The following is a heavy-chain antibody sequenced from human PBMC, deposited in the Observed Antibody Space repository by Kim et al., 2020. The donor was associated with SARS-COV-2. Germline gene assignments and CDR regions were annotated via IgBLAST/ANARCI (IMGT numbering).Heavy chain of an antibody. D-gene: IGHD6-19*01. CDR2: ISWNSGSI. V-gene: IGHV3-9*01. J-gene: IGHJ3*02. CDR1: GFTFDDYA. Sequence: GGSLRLSCAASGFTFDDYAMHWVRQAPGKGLEWVSGISWNSGSIGYADSVKGRFTISRDNAKNSLYLQMNSLRAEDTALYYCAKATGYSSGWYTDAFDIWGQGTMVTVSS. CDR3: AKATGYSSGWYTDAFDI.